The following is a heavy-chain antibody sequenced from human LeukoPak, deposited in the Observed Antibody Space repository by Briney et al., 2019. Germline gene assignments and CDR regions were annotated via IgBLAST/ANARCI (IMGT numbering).Heavy chain of an antibody. CDR1: GFTFSSYA. Sequence: GGSLRLSCAASGFTFSSYAMSWVRQAPGKGLEWVSSITGSSASTYYADSVKGRFTISRDNSENTLYLQMNSLRAEDMAVYFCAKLDYYDTHWGQGTLVTVSS. V-gene: IGHV3-23*01. CDR2: ITGSSAST. CDR3: AKLDYYDTH. J-gene: IGHJ4*02. D-gene: IGHD3-22*01.